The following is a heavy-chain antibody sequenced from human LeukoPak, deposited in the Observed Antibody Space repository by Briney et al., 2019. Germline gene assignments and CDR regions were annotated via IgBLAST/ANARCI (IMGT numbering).Heavy chain of an antibody. V-gene: IGHV3-7*01. J-gene: IGHJ4*02. Sequence: GGSLRLSCAASGFTFSSYWMIWVRQAPGKGLQWVASIKQDGSEKYYVDSVKGRFTISRDNGKNSLYLQMNSLRADDTAVYYCASESYSRGWYLWGQGILVTVSS. CDR1: GFTFSSYW. CDR3: ASESYSRGWYL. CDR2: IKQDGSEK. D-gene: IGHD6-19*01.